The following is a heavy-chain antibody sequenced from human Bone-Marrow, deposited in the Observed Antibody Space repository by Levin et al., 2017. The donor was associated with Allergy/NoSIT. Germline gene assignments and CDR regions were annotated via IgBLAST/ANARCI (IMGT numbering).Heavy chain of an antibody. J-gene: IGHJ4*02. Sequence: PGGSLRLSCAASGFTFSSYWMHWVRQAPGKGLVWVSRISSDASSTTYADSVKGRFTISRDNAKNTLYLQMNSLRAEDTAVYYCARVHCSGGSCYPDYWGQGTLVTVSS. D-gene: IGHD2-15*01. V-gene: IGHV3-74*01. CDR2: ISSDASST. CDR1: GFTFSSYW. CDR3: ARVHCSGGSCYPDY.